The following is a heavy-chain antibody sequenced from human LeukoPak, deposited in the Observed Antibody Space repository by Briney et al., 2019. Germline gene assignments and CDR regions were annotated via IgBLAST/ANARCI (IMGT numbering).Heavy chain of an antibody. CDR1: GDSISTYY. CDR2: IYYSGST. V-gene: IGHV4-59*01. D-gene: IGHD5-18*01. CDR3: ARSKDSGYSYGFY. J-gene: IGHJ4*02. Sequence: PSETLSLTCTVSGDSISTYYWSWIRQPPGKGLEWIGYIYYSGSTNYNPSLKSRVTISVDTSKNQFSLKLGSVTAADTAVYYCARSKDSGYSYGFYWGQGTLVTVSS.